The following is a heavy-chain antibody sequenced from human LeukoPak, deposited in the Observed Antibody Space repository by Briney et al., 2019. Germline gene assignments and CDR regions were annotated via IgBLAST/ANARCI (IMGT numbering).Heavy chain of an antibody. CDR1: GFTFSSYE. CDR3: ARDLPYYRVGSVGLDY. V-gene: IGHV3-48*03. CDR2: ISSSGSTI. Sequence: PGGSLRLSCAASGFTFSSYEMNWVRQAPGKGLEWVSYISSSGSTIYYADSVKGRFTISRDNAKNSLYLQMNSLRAEDTAVYYCARDLPYYRVGSVGLDYWGQGTLVTVSS. D-gene: IGHD1-14*01. J-gene: IGHJ4*02.